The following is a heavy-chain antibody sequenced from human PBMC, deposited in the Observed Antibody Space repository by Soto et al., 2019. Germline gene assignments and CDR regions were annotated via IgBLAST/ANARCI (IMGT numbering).Heavy chain of an antibody. Sequence: SETLSLTCAVYGGSFSGYYWSWIRQPPGKGLEWIGEIHHSGSTNYNPSLRSRVTISVDTSKNQFSLKLSSVTAADTAVYFCAREDDGGDRDYYGLDVWGPGTTVTVSS. J-gene: IGHJ6*02. CDR3: AREDDGGDRDYYGLDV. CDR2: IHHSGST. CDR1: GGSFSGYY. V-gene: IGHV4-34*01. D-gene: IGHD2-21*02.